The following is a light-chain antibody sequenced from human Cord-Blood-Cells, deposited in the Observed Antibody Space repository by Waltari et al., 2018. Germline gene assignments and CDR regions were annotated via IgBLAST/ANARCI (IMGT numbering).Light chain of an antibody. CDR2: WAS. Sequence: DIVMTQSPDSLAVSLGERATINCKSSQSVLYSSNNKNYLAWYQQKQGQPPKLLIYWASTRESGVPDRFSGSGSVTECTLTISSLQAEDVAVYYCQQYYSTPTFGQGTKVEIK. CDR1: QSVLYSSNNKNY. CDR3: QQYYSTPT. V-gene: IGKV4-1*01. J-gene: IGKJ1*01.